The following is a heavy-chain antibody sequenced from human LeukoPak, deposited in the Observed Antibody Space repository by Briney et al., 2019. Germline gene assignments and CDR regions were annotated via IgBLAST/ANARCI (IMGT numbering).Heavy chain of an antibody. Sequence: PSETLSLTCTVSGASISSYYWSWIRQPPGKGLEWIGYIYYSGSTNYNPSLKSRVTISVDTSKNQSSLKLSSVTAADTAVYYCARVATFGWFDPWGQGTLVTVSS. CDR1: GASISSYY. D-gene: IGHD3-16*01. CDR3: ARVATFGWFDP. CDR2: IYYSGST. J-gene: IGHJ5*02. V-gene: IGHV4-59*01.